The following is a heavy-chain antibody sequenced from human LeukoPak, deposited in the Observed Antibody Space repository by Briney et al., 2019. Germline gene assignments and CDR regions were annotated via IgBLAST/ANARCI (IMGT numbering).Heavy chain of an antibody. CDR2: ISGSGGST. Sequence: GGSLRLSCAASGFTFSTYGMSWVRQAPGKGLEWVSAISGSGGSTYYADSVKGRFTISRDNSKNRLYLQMNSLRAEDTAVYYCAKRGSGWYEDYYYYMDVWGKGTTVTISS. CDR3: AKRGSGWYEDYYYYMDV. J-gene: IGHJ6*03. CDR1: GFTFSTYG. V-gene: IGHV3-23*01. D-gene: IGHD6-19*01.